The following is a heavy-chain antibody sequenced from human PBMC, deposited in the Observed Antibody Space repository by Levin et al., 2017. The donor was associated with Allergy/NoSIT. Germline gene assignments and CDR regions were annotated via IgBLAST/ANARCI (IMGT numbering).Heavy chain of an antibody. J-gene: IGHJ6*02. Sequence: GGSLRLSCAASGFTFSSYGMHWVRQAPGKGLEWVAVISYDGSNKYYADSVKGRFTISRDNSKNTLYLQMNSLRAEDTAVYYCAKNLQPEHYYYGMDVWGQGTTVTVSS. CDR3: AKNLQPEHYYYGMDV. CDR2: ISYDGSNK. D-gene: IGHD6-13*01. V-gene: IGHV3-30*18. CDR1: GFTFSSYG.